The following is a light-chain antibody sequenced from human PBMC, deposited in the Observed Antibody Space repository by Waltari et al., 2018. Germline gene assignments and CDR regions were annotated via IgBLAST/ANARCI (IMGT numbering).Light chain of an antibody. CDR2: EVS. Sequence: QSALTQPPSASGSPGRSVTISCTGTSSDVGGYNYVSWYQQHPGKAPNLMIYEVSKRPSGVPDRFSGSKSGNTASLTVSGLQAEDEADYYCSSYAGSNNPVFGGGTKLTVL. J-gene: IGLJ2*01. V-gene: IGLV2-8*01. CDR3: SSYAGSNNPV. CDR1: SSDVGGYNY.